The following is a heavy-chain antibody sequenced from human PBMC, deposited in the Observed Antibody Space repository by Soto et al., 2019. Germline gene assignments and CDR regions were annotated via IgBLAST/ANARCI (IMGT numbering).Heavy chain of an antibody. V-gene: IGHV4-59*01. J-gene: IGHJ4*02. CDR3: GRRLSGEKSQL. CDR2: IYYSGST. D-gene: IGHD3-10*01. CDR1: RCAKSSNC. Sequence: PSDTLCLTCTVSRCAKSSNCGALIRQTPGKGMEWIGYIYYSGSTNDNPYRKRRVTISVDMSKNQFSLEQSSVTDADTSAYYCGRRLSGEKSQLWGQATLVNV.